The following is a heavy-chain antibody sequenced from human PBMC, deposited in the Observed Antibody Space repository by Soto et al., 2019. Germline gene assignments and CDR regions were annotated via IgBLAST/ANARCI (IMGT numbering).Heavy chain of an antibody. D-gene: IGHD4-17*01. V-gene: IGHV1-18*01. CDR1: GYTFTSYG. CDR3: ARDTAPSDV. J-gene: IGHJ6*02. CDR2: ISAYNGNT. Sequence: EASVKVSCKASGYTFTSYGISWDRQAPGQGLEWIGWISAYNGNTKYAQKQQGRVTMTTDTSESTAYLELSWLRSENTAVYYCARDTAPSDVWGQETTVTVSS.